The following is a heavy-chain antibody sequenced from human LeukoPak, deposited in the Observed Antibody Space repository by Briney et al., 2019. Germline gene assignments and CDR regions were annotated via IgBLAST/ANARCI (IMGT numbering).Heavy chain of an antibody. CDR1: GFTFSSYG. CDR3: ARAPYCSSTSCYARY. V-gene: IGHV3-23*01. J-gene: IGHJ4*02. D-gene: IGHD2-2*01. CDR2: IVPSGGTT. Sequence: GGTLRLSCAASGFTFSSYGMNWVRQAPGKGLEWVSGIVPSGGTTYYADSVKGRFTVSRDNSKNTRYLQMNSLRADDTAVYYCARAPYCSSTSCYARYWGQGTLVTVSS.